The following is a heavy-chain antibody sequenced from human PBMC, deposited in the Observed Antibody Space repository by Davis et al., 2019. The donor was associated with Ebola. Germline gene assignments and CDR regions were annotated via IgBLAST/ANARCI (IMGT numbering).Heavy chain of an antibody. J-gene: IGHJ6*03. CDR1: GFTFSSYA. D-gene: IGHD6-25*01. CDR2: ISGSGGST. CDR3: ARAAAFYNYYMDV. Sequence: GGSLRLSCAASGFTFSSYAMSWVRQAPGKGLEWVSAISGSGGSTYYADSVKGRFTISRGNVKNSLYLQMNSLRDEDTAVYYCARAAAFYNYYMDVWGKGTTVTVSS. V-gene: IGHV3-23*01.